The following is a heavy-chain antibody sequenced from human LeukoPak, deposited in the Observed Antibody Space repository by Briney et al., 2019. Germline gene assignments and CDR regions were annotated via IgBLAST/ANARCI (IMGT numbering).Heavy chain of an antibody. CDR3: AKRYDFWSGYFDY. CDR1: GFTFSSYA. V-gene: IGHV3-23*01. Sequence: GGSLRLSCAASGFTFSSYAMSWVRQAPGKGLEWVSAISGSGGSTYYTDSVKGRFTISRDNSKNTLYLQMNSLRAEDTAVYYCAKRYDFWSGYFDYWGQGTLVTVSS. J-gene: IGHJ4*02. CDR2: ISGSGGST. D-gene: IGHD3-3*01.